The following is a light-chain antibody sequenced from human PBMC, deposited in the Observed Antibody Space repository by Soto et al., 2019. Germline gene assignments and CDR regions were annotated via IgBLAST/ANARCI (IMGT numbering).Light chain of an antibody. CDR3: QEYGGSIFN. CDR1: QNVKSNY. V-gene: IGKV3-20*01. CDR2: GAS. Sequence: VLTQSPDTLSLSPGEGATLSCWASQNVKSNYLAWYQQKPGQAPRLLIYGASNRATGVPDRFSGSGSGTDFTLTISRLEAEDFGVYYCQEYGGSIFNLGGGTKVEIK. J-gene: IGKJ4*01.